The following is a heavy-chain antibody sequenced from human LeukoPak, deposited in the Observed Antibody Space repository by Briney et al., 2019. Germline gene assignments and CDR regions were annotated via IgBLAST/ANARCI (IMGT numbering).Heavy chain of an antibody. CDR2: IYYSGST. V-gene: IGHV4-39*01. Sequence: PSETLSLTCTVSGGSISSSSYYWGWIRQPPGKGLEWIGSIYYSGSTYYNPSLKSRVTISVDTSKNQFSLKLSSVTAADTAVYYCARLYEGQDYVWGSYRPDAFDIWGQGTMVTVSS. CDR3: ARLYEGQDYVWGSYRPDAFDI. CDR1: GGSISSSSYY. J-gene: IGHJ3*02. D-gene: IGHD3-16*02.